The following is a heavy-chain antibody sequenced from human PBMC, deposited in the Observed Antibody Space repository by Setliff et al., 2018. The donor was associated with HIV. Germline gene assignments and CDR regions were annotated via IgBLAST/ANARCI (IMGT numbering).Heavy chain of an antibody. D-gene: IGHD3-22*01. CDR2: ISSSGSTI. J-gene: IGHJ3*02. V-gene: IGHV3-48*03. CDR1: GFTFSSYE. CDR3: AREAYYYDSSGYRAFDI. Sequence: GESLKISCAASGFTFSSYEMNWVRQAPGKGLEWVSYISSSGSTIYYADSVKGRFTISRDNAKNSLYLQMNSLRAEDTAVYYCAREAYYYDSSGYRAFDIWGQGTMVTVSS.